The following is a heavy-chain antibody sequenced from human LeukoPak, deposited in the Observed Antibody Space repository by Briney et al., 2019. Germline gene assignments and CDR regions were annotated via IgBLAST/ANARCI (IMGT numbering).Heavy chain of an antibody. CDR1: GFTVSSNY. J-gene: IGHJ4*02. CDR3: ARDPGGPLSRQFHY. CDR2: TYSGGST. D-gene: IGHD2/OR15-2a*01. V-gene: IGHV3-66*02. Sequence: GGSLRLSCAASGFTVSSNYMSWVRQAPGKGLEGVSITYSGGSTYYADSVKGRFTISRDNSKNTLYLQMNSLRAEDTAVYYCARDPGGPLSRQFHYWGQGTLVTVSS.